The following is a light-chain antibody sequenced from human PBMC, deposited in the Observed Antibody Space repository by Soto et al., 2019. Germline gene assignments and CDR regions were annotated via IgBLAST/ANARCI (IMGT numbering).Light chain of an antibody. CDR2: DDS. CDR3: QVWDSSSDHVV. J-gene: IGLJ2*01. CDR1: NIGSKS. Sequence: SYVLTQPPSVSVAPGQTARITCGGNNIGSKSVHWYQQKPGKAPVLAVYDDSDRPSGIPERFPGSNSRNTANLTITRVEAEDEADYYYQVWDSSSDHVVFGGGTKLTVL. V-gene: IGLV3-21*02.